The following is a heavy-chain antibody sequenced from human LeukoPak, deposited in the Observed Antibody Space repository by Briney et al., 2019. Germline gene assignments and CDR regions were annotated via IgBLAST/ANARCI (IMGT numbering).Heavy chain of an antibody. J-gene: IGHJ5*02. V-gene: IGHV1-2*02. CDR2: INPNSGGT. CDR1: GYTFTGYY. Sequence: SVKVSCKASGYTFTGYYIHWVRQAPRQGLDWMGWINPNSGGTNYAQKLQGRVTMTRDTSISTAYMELSRLRSDDTAVYYCAREPVVLVPAAIFTWFDPWGKGTLVTVSS. CDR3: AREPVVLVPAAIFTWFDP. D-gene: IGHD2-2*01.